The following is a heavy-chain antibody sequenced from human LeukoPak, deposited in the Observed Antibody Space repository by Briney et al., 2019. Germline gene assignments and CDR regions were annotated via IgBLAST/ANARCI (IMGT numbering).Heavy chain of an antibody. CDR3: ARDLRLTRRVLRSFGVVLPHDAFDI. CDR1: GGTFSSYA. J-gene: IGHJ3*02. CDR2: IIPIFGTA. Sequence: ASVKVSCKASGGTFSSYAISWVRQAPGQGLEWMGGIIPIFGTANYAQKFQGRVTITADESTSTAYMELSSLRSEDTAVYYCARDLRLTRRVLRSFGVVLPHDAFDIWGQGTMVTVSS. V-gene: IGHV1-69*01. D-gene: IGHD3-3*01.